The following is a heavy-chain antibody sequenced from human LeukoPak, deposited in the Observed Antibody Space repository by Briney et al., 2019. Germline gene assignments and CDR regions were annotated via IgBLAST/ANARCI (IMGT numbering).Heavy chain of an antibody. V-gene: IGHV3-23*01. J-gene: IGHJ5*02. D-gene: IGHD2-15*01. Sequence: GGSLRLSCAASGFTFSDYAMNWVRQALGRGLEWVSPISYSDGNTYYADPVKGRFTISRDNSKNTLYLQMNSLRAEDTAIYYCAKARYCSGGTCPEWFDPWGQGTLVTVSS. CDR3: AKARYCSGGTCPEWFDP. CDR1: GFTFSDYA. CDR2: ISYSDGNT.